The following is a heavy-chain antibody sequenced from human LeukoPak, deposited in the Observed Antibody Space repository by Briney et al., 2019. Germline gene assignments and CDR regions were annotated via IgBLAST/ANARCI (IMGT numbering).Heavy chain of an antibody. J-gene: IGHJ4*02. Sequence: GGSLRLSCAASGFTFSNAWMSWVRQAPGKGLEWVGRIKSKTDGWTTDYAAPVKGRFTISRDDSKNTLYLQMNSLKTEDTAVYYCAKVAGGTRSVMFQTKAYDYYFDYWGQGTLVTVSS. D-gene: IGHD3-3*01. V-gene: IGHV3-15*01. CDR3: AKVAGGTRSVMFQTKAYDYYFDY. CDR2: IKSKTDGWTT. CDR1: GFTFSNAW.